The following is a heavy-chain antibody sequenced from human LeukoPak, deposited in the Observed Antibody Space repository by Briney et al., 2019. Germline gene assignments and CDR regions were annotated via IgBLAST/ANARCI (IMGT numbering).Heavy chain of an antibody. V-gene: IGHV1-46*01. CDR2: INPSGGST. CDR3: ARDGPRGGMDV. Sequence: GASVKVSCKASGYTFTSYYMHWVRQAPGQGLEWVGIINPSGGSTSYAQKFQGRVTMTRDTSTSTVYMELSSLGSEDTAVYYCARDGPRGGMDVWGQGTTVTVSS. CDR1: GYTFTSYY. D-gene: IGHD3/OR15-3a*01. J-gene: IGHJ6*02.